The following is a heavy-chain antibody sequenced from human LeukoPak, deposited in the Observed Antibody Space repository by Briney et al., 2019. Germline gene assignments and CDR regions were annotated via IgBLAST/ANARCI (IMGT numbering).Heavy chain of an antibody. V-gene: IGHV7-4-1*02. D-gene: IGHD2-21*02. J-gene: IGHJ4*02. CDR1: GYTFTIYA. CDR3: ARNPEAYCGGDCYYSDY. Sequence: GASVKVSCKSSGYTFTIYAMNWVRQAPGQGLEWMGWINTNTGNPTYAQGFTGRFVFSLDTSVSTAYLQISSLKAEDTAVYYCARNPEAYCGGDCYYSDYWGQGTLVTVSS. CDR2: INTNTGNP.